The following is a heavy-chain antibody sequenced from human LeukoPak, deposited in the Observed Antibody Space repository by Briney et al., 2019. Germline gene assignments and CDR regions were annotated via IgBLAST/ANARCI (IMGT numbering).Heavy chain of an antibody. CDR2: IYSGGST. J-gene: IGHJ6*02. CDR1: GFTVSSNY. CDR3: ARARRITMVRGVIINYYYGMDV. V-gene: IGHV3-53*01. D-gene: IGHD3-10*01. Sequence: GGSLRLSCAASGFTVSSNYISWVRQAPGKGLEWVSVIYSGGSTYYADSVKGRFTISRDNSKNTLYLQMNSLRAEDTAVYYCARARRITMVRGVIINYYYGMDVWGQGTTVTVSS.